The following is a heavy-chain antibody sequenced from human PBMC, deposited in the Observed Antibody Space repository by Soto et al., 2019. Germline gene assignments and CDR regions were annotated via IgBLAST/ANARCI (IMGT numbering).Heavy chain of an antibody. CDR3: ARGPYSGYARTHFDY. J-gene: IGHJ4*02. Sequence: SVKVSSNASGGTFSSYAISWVLQAPGQGLEWMGGIIPIFGTANYAQKFQGRVTITADKSTSTAYMELSSLRSEDTAVYYCARGPYSGYARTHFDYWGQGTLVTVSS. CDR2: IIPIFGTA. D-gene: IGHD5-12*01. CDR1: GGTFSSYA. V-gene: IGHV1-69*06.